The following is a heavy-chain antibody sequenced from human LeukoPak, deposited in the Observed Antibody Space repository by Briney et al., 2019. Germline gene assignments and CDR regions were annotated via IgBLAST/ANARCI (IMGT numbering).Heavy chain of an antibody. D-gene: IGHD5-12*01. CDR1: GFTFGSYA. CDR2: ISGSGGST. CDR3: AKPPGGYDTNY. J-gene: IGHJ4*02. V-gene: IGHV3-23*01. Sequence: GGSLRLSYAASGFTFGSYAMSWVRQAPGKGLEWVSAISGSGGSTYYADSVKGRFTISRDNSKNTLYLQMNSLRAEDTAVYYCAKPPGGYDTNYWGQGTLVTVSS.